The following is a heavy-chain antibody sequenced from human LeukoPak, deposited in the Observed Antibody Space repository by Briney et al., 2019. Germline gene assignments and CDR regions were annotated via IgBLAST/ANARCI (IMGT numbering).Heavy chain of an antibody. V-gene: IGHV4-30-2*01. J-gene: IGHJ5*02. CDR3: ARDKYSGSGSYLGVSWFDP. CDR1: GGSISSGGYS. CDR2: IYHSGNT. Sequence: SETLSLTCAVSGGSISSGGYSWSWIRQPPGKGLEWIGYIYHSGNTYYNPSLKSRVTVSVDRSKNQFSLKLSSVTAADTAVYYCARDKYSGSGSYLGVSWFDPWGQGTLVTVSS. D-gene: IGHD3-10*01.